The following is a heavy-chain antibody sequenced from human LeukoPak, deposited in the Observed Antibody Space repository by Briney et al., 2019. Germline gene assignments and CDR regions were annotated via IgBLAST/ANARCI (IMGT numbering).Heavy chain of an antibody. CDR3: ARFSGDITPHFDY. Sequence: SETLSLTCTVSGGSISSHYWSWIRQPPGKGLEWIGYIYYSGSTNYSPSLKSRVTISVDTSKNQFSLKLSSVTAADTAVYYCARFSGDITPHFDYWGQGTLVTVSS. CDR1: GGSISSHY. CDR2: IYYSGST. J-gene: IGHJ4*02. V-gene: IGHV4-59*11. D-gene: IGHD2-21*01.